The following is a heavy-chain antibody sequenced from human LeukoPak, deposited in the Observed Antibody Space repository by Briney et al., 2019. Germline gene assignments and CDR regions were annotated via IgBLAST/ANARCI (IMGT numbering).Heavy chain of an antibody. J-gene: IGHJ4*02. D-gene: IGHD3-22*01. CDR1: GGTFSSYA. CDR2: IIPIFGTA. Sequence: SVKVSCKASGGTFSSYAISWVRQAPGQGLEWMGGIIPIFGTANYAQKFQGRVTITADESTSAAYMELSSLRSEDTAVYYCARDLHYYDSSGYGPYYFDYWGQGTLVTVSS. V-gene: IGHV1-69*13. CDR3: ARDLHYYDSSGYGPYYFDY.